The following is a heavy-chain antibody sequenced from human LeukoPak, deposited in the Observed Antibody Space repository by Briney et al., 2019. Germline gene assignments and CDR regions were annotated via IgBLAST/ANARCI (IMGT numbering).Heavy chain of an antibody. Sequence: SSETLSLTCTVSGGSISSSSYYWGWIRQPPGKGLEWIGSIYYSGSTYYNPSLKSRVTISVDTSKNQFSLKLSSVTAADTAVYYCASGSSSPLNWFDPWGQGTLVTVSS. CDR3: ASGSSSPLNWFDP. V-gene: IGHV4-39*07. CDR1: GGSISSSSYY. CDR2: IYYSGST. J-gene: IGHJ5*02. D-gene: IGHD6-6*01.